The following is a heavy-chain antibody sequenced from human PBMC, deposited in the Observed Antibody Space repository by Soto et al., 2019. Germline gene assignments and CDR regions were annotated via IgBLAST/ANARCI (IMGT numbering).Heavy chain of an antibody. D-gene: IGHD1-26*01. CDR3: AAVGSRWRQSPFDY. CDR2: FDPEDGET. Sequence: QVHLVQSGAEVKKPGASVKVSCKVSGHTLTAFSIHWVRQAPGKGLEWMGGFDPEDGETIYAQKFQGSVTMTEDTTTDTAYMELSSLRDEDTAVYDCAAVGSRWRQSPFDYWGQGTLVTVSS. J-gene: IGHJ4*02. CDR1: GHTLTAFS. V-gene: IGHV1-24*01.